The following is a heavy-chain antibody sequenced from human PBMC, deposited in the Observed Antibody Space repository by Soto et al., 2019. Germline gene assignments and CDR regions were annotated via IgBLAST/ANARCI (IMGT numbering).Heavy chain of an antibody. V-gene: IGHV1-2*04. D-gene: IGHD2-8*01. CDR2: SNPNSGGP. J-gene: IGHJ4*02. CDR1: GYTFTGYY. CDR3: ARGSEGTSCYLDY. Sequence: QVQLVQSGAEVKKPGASVKVSCKASGYTFTGYYMHWVRQAPGQGLEWMGWSNPNSGGPSYTQQLKGWVTVTRATSITTAYMELSRLRSDATAVAYCARGSEGTSCYLDYWGQGTLVTVSS.